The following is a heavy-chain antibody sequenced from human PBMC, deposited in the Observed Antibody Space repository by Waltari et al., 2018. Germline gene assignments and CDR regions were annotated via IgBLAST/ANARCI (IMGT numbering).Heavy chain of an antibody. CDR2: ISYDGSNS. J-gene: IGHJ6*02. CDR3: AKDLLYLAANAIGSSGMDV. CDR1: GFTFSNYG. V-gene: IGHV3-30*18. D-gene: IGHD3-10*01. Sequence: QEQLVESGGGVVQPGTSLRLSCAASGFTFSNYGMHWVRQAPGKGLEWVAAISYDGSNSYNAGSLKGRFTISRDNSKNTLYLQTDSLGAEDTAVYWCAKDLLYLAANAIGSSGMDVWGQGTTVIVSS.